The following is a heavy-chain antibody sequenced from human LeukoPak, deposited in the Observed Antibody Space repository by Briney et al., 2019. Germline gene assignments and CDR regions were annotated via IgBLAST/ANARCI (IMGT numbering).Heavy chain of an antibody. Sequence: SETLSLTCAVSGGSFSGYYWGWIRQPPGKGLEWIGEISHSGSTNYSPSLKSRVTISVDTSKNQFSLNLSSVTAADTAVYYCARALVRATMVWYFDLWGRGTLVTVSS. CDR2: ISHSGST. J-gene: IGHJ2*01. D-gene: IGHD5-12*01. V-gene: IGHV4-34*01. CDR3: ARALVRATMVWYFDL. CDR1: GGSFSGYY.